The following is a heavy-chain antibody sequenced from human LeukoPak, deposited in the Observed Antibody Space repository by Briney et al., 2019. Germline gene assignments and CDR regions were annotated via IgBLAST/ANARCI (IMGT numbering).Heavy chain of an antibody. CDR3: AKDLAYYYDSSGLVSYFYGMDV. V-gene: IGHV3-23*01. D-gene: IGHD3-22*01. CDR2: ISGSGGST. J-gene: IGHJ6*02. CDR1: GFTFSSYA. Sequence: GGSLRLSCAASGFTFSSYAMSWVRQAPGKGLEWVSAISGSGGSTYYADSVKGRFTISRDNSKNTLYLQMNSLRAEDTAAYYCAKDLAYYYDSSGLVSYFYGMDVWGQGTTVTVSS.